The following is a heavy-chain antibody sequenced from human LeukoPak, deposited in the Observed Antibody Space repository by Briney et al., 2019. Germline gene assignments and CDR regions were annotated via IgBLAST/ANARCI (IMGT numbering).Heavy chain of an antibody. CDR2: IYYSGST. J-gene: IGHJ5*02. V-gene: IGHV4-39*01. CDR1: GGSISSSSSY. CDR3: ARLPRSYTNPPPFFDP. D-gene: IGHD2-2*02. Sequence: PSETLSLTCTVSGGSISSSSSYWGWIRQPPGKGLEWIGSIYYSGSTYYNASLKSRVTISVDTSKNQFSLKLSSVTATDTAAYYCARLPRSYTNPPPFFDPGGQGTLVTVSS.